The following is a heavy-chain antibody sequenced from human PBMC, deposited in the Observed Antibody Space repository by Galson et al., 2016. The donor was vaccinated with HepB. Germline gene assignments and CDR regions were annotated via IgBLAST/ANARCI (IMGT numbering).Heavy chain of an antibody. Sequence: QSGAEVKKPGESLKISCKASGYTFTTHDLSWVRQASGQGPEWLGYVNPGTGNSGYAPKFRGRVTMTRNTSIDTAYLELNSLRSEDTAIYYCARSRSLGVVLLDSWGQGTVVTVSS. CDR2: VNPGTGNS. D-gene: IGHD3-3*01. CDR3: ARSRSLGVVLLDS. V-gene: IGHV1-8*01. J-gene: IGHJ4*02. CDR1: GYTFTTHD.